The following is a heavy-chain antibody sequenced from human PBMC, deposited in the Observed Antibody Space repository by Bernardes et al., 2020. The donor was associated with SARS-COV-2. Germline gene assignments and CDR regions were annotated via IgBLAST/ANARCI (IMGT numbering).Heavy chain of an antibody. J-gene: IGHJ5*02. V-gene: IGHV4-59*08. D-gene: IGHD3-3*01. CDR1: GGSISSYY. CDR2: IYYSGST. Sequence: SETLSLTCTVSGGSISSYYWRWIRQPPWKGLEWIGYIYYSGSTNYNPSLKSRVTISLDTSKNQFSLKLSSVTAADTALYYCARQRADYDFWSGYYRRGNWFDPWGQGTLVTVSS. CDR3: ARQRADYDFWSGYYRRGNWFDP.